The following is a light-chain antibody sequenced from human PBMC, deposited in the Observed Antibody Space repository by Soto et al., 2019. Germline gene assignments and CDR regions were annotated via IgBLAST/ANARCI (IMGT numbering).Light chain of an antibody. V-gene: IGKV1-39*01. CDR2: NAA. Sequence: DIQMTQSPSSLSASVGDRVTITCRASQYIGRYLNWYQQRPGKAPKLLIFNAASLQSGVPSRFSGSGSGTDFSLTIHSLQAEDFATYYCQHSYTIPITFGGGTKVETK. CDR3: QHSYTIPIT. CDR1: QYIGRY. J-gene: IGKJ4*01.